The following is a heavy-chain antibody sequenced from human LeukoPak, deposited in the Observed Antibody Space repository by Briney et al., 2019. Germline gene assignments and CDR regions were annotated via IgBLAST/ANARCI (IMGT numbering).Heavy chain of an antibody. CDR1: GGSISSTSYY. Sequence: SETLSLTCTVSGGSISSTSYYWGWIRQPPGKGLEWIGSIYHSGSTYYNPSLKSRVTISVDTSKNQFSLKLSSVTAADTAVYYCARDPSYDYVWGSYPRGPYYFDYWGQGTLVTVSS. CDR3: ARDPSYDYVWGSYPRGPYYFDY. CDR2: IYHSGST. V-gene: IGHV4-39*07. J-gene: IGHJ4*02. D-gene: IGHD3-16*02.